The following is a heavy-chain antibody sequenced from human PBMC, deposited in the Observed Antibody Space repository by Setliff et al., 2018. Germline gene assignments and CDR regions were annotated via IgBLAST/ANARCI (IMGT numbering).Heavy chain of an antibody. V-gene: IGHV3-7*01. Sequence: QAGGSLRLSCVVSGFSFSRHWMSWVRQAPGKGLEWVADIKQDGSTKYYLDSVKGRFTISRDNAKGSLYLQMNGLRADDTGVYYCVRDDADNYDAFDNWGQGTLVTVSS. D-gene: IGHD3-22*01. J-gene: IGHJ3*02. CDR1: GFSFSRHW. CDR2: IKQDGSTK. CDR3: VRDDADNYDAFDN.